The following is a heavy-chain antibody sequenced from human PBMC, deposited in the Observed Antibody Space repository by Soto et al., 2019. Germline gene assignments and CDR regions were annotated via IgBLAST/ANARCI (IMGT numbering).Heavy chain of an antibody. CDR3: ARDRGGNWNDVLFDY. Sequence: GASVKVSCKASGGTFSSYAISWVRQAPGQGLEWMGGIIPIFGTANYAQKFQGRVTITADESTSTAYMELSSLRSEDTAVYYCARDRGGNWNDVLFDYWGQGTLVTVSS. V-gene: IGHV1-69*13. CDR2: IIPIFGTA. J-gene: IGHJ4*02. CDR1: GGTFSSYA. D-gene: IGHD1-20*01.